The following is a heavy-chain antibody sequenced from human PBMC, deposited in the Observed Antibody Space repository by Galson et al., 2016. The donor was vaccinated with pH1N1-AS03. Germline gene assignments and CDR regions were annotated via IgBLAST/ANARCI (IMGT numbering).Heavy chain of an antibody. J-gene: IGHJ4*02. D-gene: IGHD6-6*01. CDR3: ATDGPRGSLSS. CDR2: VDPDTSKT. V-gene: IGHV1-69-2*01. Sequence: VKVSCKVSGYTFTDYNMNWVQQAPGKGLEWMGLVDPDTSKTKYAEKFQGRVTITADTSRHTAYMHLSGLRSADTAIYYCATDGPRGSLSSWGQGTLVTVSS. CDR1: GYTFTDYN.